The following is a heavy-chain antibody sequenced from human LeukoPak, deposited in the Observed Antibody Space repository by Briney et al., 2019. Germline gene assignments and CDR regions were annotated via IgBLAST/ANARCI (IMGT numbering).Heavy chain of an antibody. V-gene: IGHV1-8*01. CDR2: MNPNSGNT. J-gene: IGHJ4*02. D-gene: IGHD5/OR15-5a*01. CDR1: GYTFTSYD. CDR3: ARGVGIVSTISKKHFDD. Sequence: ASVKVSCKASGYTFTSYDIIWVRQATGQGLEWMGWMNPNSGNTGYAQKFQGKVTMTRNTSINTAYMELSSLRSEDTAIYYCARGVGIVSTISKKHFDDWGQGTLVTVSS.